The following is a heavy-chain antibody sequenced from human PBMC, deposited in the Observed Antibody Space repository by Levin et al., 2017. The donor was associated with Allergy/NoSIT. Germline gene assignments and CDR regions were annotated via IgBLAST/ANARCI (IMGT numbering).Heavy chain of an antibody. CDR1: GDSVISGHYY. Sequence: SETLSLTCTVSGDSVISGHYYWSWIRQSPGKGLEWIGHSYYIGTAYYNPSRKSRLTISVDTSQNQFSLNLNSVTAADTAVYYCAGVRKAGGRGWFDSWGQGTLVTVSS. J-gene: IGHJ5*01. D-gene: IGHD2-8*02. CDR2: SYYIGTA. V-gene: IGHV4-31*03. CDR3: AGVRKAGGRGWFDS.